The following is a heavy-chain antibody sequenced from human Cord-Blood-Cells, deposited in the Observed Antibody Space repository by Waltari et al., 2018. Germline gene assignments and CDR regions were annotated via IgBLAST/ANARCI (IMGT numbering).Heavy chain of an antibody. D-gene: IGHD3-3*01. CDR3: ATDRSFGVVTNWFDP. V-gene: IGHV1-24*01. J-gene: IGHJ5*02. CDR2: FDSEKGET. Sequence: QVQLVQSGAEVKKPGASVKVSCKVSGYTLTELSMHWVRQAPGTGLEWMGGFDSEKGETIYAQKFQGRGTMTEDTSTDTAYMELSSLRSEDTAVYYCATDRSFGVVTNWFDPWGQGTLVTVSS. CDR1: GYTLTELS.